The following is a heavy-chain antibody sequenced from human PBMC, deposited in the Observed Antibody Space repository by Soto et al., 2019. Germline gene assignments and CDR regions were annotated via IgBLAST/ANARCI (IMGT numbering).Heavy chain of an antibody. CDR1: GGTFSSYA. J-gene: IGHJ1*01. D-gene: IGHD2-8*02. CDR3: SDTVGP. V-gene: IGHV1-8*02. Sequence: PSVKVSCKASGGTFSSYAISWVRQAPGQGLEWMGWVNPNSGETGFAQKFQGRITMTRNTSINTVYMGLRSLRSDDTAVYFCSDTVGPWGKGTMVNVSA. CDR2: VNPNSGET.